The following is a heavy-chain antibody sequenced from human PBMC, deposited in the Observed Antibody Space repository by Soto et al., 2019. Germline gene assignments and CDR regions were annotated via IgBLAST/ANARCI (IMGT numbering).Heavy chain of an antibody. CDR3: ALYYYDSGDSHGGGSFDY. CDR2: IYHSGTT. V-gene: IGHV4-30-4*01. Sequence: QVQLQESGPGLVKPSQTLSLTCTVSGGSINSGVYYWSWIRQPPGKGLEWIGYIYHSGTTYYNPSLRSRVMISIDTSKNQFSLKLSSVTAADTAVYYCALYYYDSGDSHGGGSFDYWGQGTLVTVSS. CDR1: GGSINSGVYY. J-gene: IGHJ4*02. D-gene: IGHD3-22*01.